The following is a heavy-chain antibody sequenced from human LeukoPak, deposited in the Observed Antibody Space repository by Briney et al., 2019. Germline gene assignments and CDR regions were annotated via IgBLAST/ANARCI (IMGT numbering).Heavy chain of an antibody. CDR2: ISSSSSYI. V-gene: IGHV3-21*01. CDR1: GFTFSSYS. Sequence: GGSLRLSCAASGFTFSSYSMNWDRQAPGKGLEWVSSISSSSSYIYYADSVKGRFTISRDNAKNSLYLQMNSLRAEDTAVYYCARDDSSSSYYYYYYMDVWGKGTTVTVSS. J-gene: IGHJ6*03. CDR3: ARDDSSSSYYYYYYMDV. D-gene: IGHD6-6*01.